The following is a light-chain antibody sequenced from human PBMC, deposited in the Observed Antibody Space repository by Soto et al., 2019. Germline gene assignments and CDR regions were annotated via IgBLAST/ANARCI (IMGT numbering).Light chain of an antibody. CDR2: GAS. Sequence: EIVLTQSPGTLPLSPGEIATLSCRASQSVSNNYLAWYQQKPGEAPRLLIYGASNRATGIPDRFSGSGSGTDFTLTISRLEPEDFAVYYCQQYGSSGTFGQGTKVDNK. J-gene: IGKJ1*01. CDR1: QSVSNNY. CDR3: QQYGSSGT. V-gene: IGKV3-20*01.